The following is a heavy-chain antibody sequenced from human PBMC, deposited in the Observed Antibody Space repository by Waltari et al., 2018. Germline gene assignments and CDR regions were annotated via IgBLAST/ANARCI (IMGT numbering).Heavy chain of an antibody. CDR1: GFTFSGST. CDR3: TGGAVTGTDF. D-gene: IGHD6-13*01. V-gene: IGHV3-73*01. Sequence: EVQVVESGGGLVQPGGSLKLSCATSGFTFSGSTIHWVRQTSGKGLEGLGLIRSKPNTSATRYTASVEGRFTISRDDSENTAYLQMSSLMTEDTAVYYCTGGAVTGTDFWGQGTLVTVSS. CDR2: IRSKPNTSAT. J-gene: IGHJ4*02.